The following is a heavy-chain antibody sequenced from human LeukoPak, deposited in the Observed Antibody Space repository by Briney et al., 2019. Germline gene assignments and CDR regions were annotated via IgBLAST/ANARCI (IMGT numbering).Heavy chain of an antibody. CDR3: VRDGDAGYDSFDY. Sequence: ASVKVSCKASGYAFTYYGISWVRQAPGQGLEWLGWVSSYNDDTNYAQKFQGRVTMTTDTSTSTAYMELRSLRSDDTAVYYCVRDGDAGYDSFDYWGQGTLVTVSS. D-gene: IGHD5-12*01. V-gene: IGHV1-18*04. CDR2: VSSYNDDT. J-gene: IGHJ4*02. CDR1: GYAFTYYG.